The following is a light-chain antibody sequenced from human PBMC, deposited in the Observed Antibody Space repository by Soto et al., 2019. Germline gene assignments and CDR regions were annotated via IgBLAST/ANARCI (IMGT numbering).Light chain of an antibody. CDR2: DNN. CDR1: SSNIGAGYD. J-gene: IGLJ1*01. CDR3: QSYDISLSAYV. V-gene: IGLV1-40*01. Sequence: QSVLTQPPSVSGAPGQRVTISCTGTSSNIGAGYDVHWYQQFSGTAPRLLIYDNNNRPSGVPDRFSASKSGTSASLAITGLRAEDEADYYCQSYDISLSAYVFGSGTKVTVL.